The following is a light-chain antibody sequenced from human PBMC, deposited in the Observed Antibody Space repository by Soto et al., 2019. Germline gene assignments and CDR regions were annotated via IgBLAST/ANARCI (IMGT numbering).Light chain of an antibody. CDR1: QSVSSN. V-gene: IGKV3-20*01. J-gene: IGKJ1*01. CDR2: DAS. CDR3: QQYGSSPRT. Sequence: DIVMTQSPATLSVSPGERATLSCRASQSVSSNFAWYQQKPGQAPRLLIYDASNRATGIPDRFSGSGSGTDFTLTISRLEPEDFAVYYCQQYGSSPRTFGQGTKVDIK.